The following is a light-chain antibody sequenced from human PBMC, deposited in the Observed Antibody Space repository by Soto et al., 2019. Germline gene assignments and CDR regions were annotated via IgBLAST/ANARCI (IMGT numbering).Light chain of an antibody. CDR3: QQYGSSPRN. J-gene: IGKJ5*01. Sequence: EIVLTQSPGTLSLSPGERATLSCRASRSVSSSYLAWYQQKPGQAPRLLIYGASSRATGIPDRFSGSGSGTDFTLTISRLEPEDFAVYYCQQYGSSPRNFGQGTRLEIK. V-gene: IGKV3-20*01. CDR1: RSVSSSY. CDR2: GAS.